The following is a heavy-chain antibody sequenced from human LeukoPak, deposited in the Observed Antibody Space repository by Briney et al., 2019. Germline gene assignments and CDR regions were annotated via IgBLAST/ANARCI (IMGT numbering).Heavy chain of an antibody. CDR3: ARDLGCSSTSCSSQAFDI. V-gene: IGHV1-2*02. Sequence: SMKVSCKASGSTFTAYYIHWVRQAPGQGLEWMGWINPNNGDTDYAQKSQGRLTMTRETSSGTAYMELSRLTSDDTALHYCARDLGCSSTSCSSQAFDIWGQGTMVTLSS. CDR1: GSTFTAYY. J-gene: IGHJ3*02. D-gene: IGHD2-2*01. CDR2: INPNNGDT.